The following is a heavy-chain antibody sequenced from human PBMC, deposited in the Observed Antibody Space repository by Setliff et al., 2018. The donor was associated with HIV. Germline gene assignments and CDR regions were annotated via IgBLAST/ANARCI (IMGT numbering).Heavy chain of an antibody. V-gene: IGHV4-38-2*02. J-gene: IGHJ4*02. D-gene: IGHD2-15*01. CDR2: MYHSGCT. CDR1: GYSISSGYY. CDR3: ASEDCGGGSCRPDN. Sequence: PSETLSLTCTVSGYSISSGYYWGWIRQPPGKGLEWIGSMYHSGCTYYNPSLKSRVTISLDTSKNQFSLKLSSVAVADTAVYYCASEDCGGGSCRPDNWGQGTLVTVSS.